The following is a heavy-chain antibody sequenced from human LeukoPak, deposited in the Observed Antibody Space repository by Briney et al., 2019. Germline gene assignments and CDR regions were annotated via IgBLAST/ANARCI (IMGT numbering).Heavy chain of an antibody. Sequence: SETLSLTCTVSGGSISSHYWSWIRQPPGKGLEWIGYIYYSGSTNYNPSLKSRVTISVDTSKNQFSLKLSSVTAADTAVYYCARVCSTSCYNAFDIWGQGTMVTVSS. CDR2: IYYSGST. D-gene: IGHD2-2*02. CDR3: ARVCSTSCYNAFDI. V-gene: IGHV4-59*11. J-gene: IGHJ3*02. CDR1: GGSISSHY.